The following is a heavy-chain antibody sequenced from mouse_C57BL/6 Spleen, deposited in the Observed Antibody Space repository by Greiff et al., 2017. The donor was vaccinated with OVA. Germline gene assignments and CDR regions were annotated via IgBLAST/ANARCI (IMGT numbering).Heavy chain of an antibody. V-gene: IGHV1-82*01. Sequence: VQLQQSGPELVKPGASVKISCKASGYAFSSSWMNWVKQRPGKGLEWIGRIYPGDGDTNYNGKFKGKATLTADKSSSTAYMQLSSLTSEDSAVYFCARNLITTVVAPGYWGQGTTLTVSS. CDR1: GYAFSSSW. CDR2: IYPGDGDT. J-gene: IGHJ2*01. CDR3: ARNLITTVVAPGY. D-gene: IGHD1-1*01.